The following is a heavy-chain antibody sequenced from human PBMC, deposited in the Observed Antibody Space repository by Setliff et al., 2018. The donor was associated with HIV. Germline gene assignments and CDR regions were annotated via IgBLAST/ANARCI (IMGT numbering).Heavy chain of an antibody. CDR2: MNPNSGNT. V-gene: IGHV1-8*02. Sequence: GASVKVSCKPSGYTFTTYDINWVRQATGQGLEWVGWMNPNSGNTGYAQKFQGRVTLTRNTSISTAYMELSSLRSEDTAVYSCARVATVSHPGDYFDYWGQGTLVTVSS. CDR3: ARVATVSHPGDYFDY. CDR1: GYTFTTYD. J-gene: IGHJ4*02. D-gene: IGHD4-4*01.